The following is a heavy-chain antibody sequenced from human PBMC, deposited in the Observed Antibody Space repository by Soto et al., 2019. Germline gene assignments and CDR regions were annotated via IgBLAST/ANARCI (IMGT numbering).Heavy chain of an antibody. J-gene: IGHJ6*02. CDR2: INPNSGGT. Sequence: GASVKVSCKASGYTFTGYYMHWVRQAPGQGLEWMGWINPNSGGTNYAQKFQGWVTMTRDTSISTAYMELSGLRSDDTAVYYCARDPTDTAMVTSYYYYGMDVWGQGTTVTVSS. V-gene: IGHV1-2*04. D-gene: IGHD5-18*01. CDR1: GYTFTGYY. CDR3: ARDPTDTAMVTSYYYYGMDV.